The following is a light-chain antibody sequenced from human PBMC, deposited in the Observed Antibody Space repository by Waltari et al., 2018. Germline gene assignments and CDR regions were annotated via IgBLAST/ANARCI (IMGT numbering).Light chain of an antibody. J-gene: IGLJ2*01. CDR1: TSDVGNYDL. Sequence: QSALTQPASVSLSPGQSITISCTRTTSDVGNYDLVSFYQQHPDKAPKLLLFEVNNRPSAAFTRFSGCKSGKTASLTTSGLQPEDEAEYFCVSFAGHDIGVFGRGTKLTVL. CDR2: EVN. CDR3: VSFAGHDIGV. V-gene: IGLV2-23*02.